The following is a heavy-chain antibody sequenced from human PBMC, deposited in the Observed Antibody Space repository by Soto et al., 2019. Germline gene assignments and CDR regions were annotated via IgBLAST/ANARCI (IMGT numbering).Heavy chain of an antibody. D-gene: IGHD6-19*01. CDR3: ARGTVAGTPNY. CDR1: GGSFSGYY. CDR2: INHSGST. Sequence: PSETLSLTCAVYGGSFSGYYWSWIRQPPGKGLEWIGEINHSGSTNYNPSLKSRVTISVDTSKNQFSLKLSSVTAADTAVYYCARGTVAGTPNYWGQGTLVTVSS. J-gene: IGHJ4*02. V-gene: IGHV4-34*01.